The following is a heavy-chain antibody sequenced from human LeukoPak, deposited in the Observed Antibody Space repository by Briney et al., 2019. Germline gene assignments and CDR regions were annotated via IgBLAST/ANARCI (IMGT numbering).Heavy chain of an antibody. CDR1: GFTFSDFG. Sequence: PGGSLRLSCAASGFTFSDFGMHWVRQAPGKGLEWVAFIRYDGSNKYHADSVKDRITISRDNSKNTLYLQMSSLRAEDTAVYYCAKDLGAVYGSGTLDYWGQGTLVTVSS. CDR2: IRYDGSNK. J-gene: IGHJ4*02. CDR3: AKDLGAVYGSGTLDY. V-gene: IGHV3-30*02. D-gene: IGHD3-10*01.